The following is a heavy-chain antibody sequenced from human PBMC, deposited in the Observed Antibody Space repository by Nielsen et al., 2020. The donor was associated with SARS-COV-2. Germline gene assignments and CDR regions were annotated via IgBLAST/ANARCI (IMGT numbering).Heavy chain of an antibody. J-gene: IGHJ4*02. CDR1: GFTFSKFP. CDR2: IYSGGST. Sequence: GGSLRLSCAASGFTFSKFPMHWVRQAPGKGLEWVSVIYSGGSTYYADSVKGRFTISRDNSKNTLYLQMNSLRAEDTAVYYCARPSSGSYLSYFDYWGQGTLVTVSS. V-gene: IGHV3-53*01. D-gene: IGHD1-26*01. CDR3: ARPSSGSYLSYFDY.